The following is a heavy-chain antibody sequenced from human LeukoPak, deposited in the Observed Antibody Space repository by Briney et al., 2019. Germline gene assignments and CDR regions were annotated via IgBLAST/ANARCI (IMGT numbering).Heavy chain of an antibody. Sequence: ASVRVSCEASGYTFTSYGISWVRQAPGQGLEWMGCISAYNGNTNYAQKLQGRVTMTTDTSTSTAYMELRSLRSDDTAVYYCARAGDFDWLSGSVYFDYWGQGTLVTVSS. J-gene: IGHJ4*02. CDR3: ARAGDFDWLSGSVYFDY. D-gene: IGHD3-9*01. V-gene: IGHV1-18*01. CDR2: ISAYNGNT. CDR1: GYTFTSYG.